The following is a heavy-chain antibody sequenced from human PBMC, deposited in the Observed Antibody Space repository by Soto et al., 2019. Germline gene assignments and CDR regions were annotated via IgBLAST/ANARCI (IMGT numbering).Heavy chain of an antibody. Sequence: SETLSLTCTVSGGSISSGGYYWSWIRQHPGKGLEWIGYIYYSGSTYYNPSLKSRVTISVDTSKNQFSLKLSSVTAADTAVYYCARVKGNFSPPAQRFDPWGQGTLVTVS. J-gene: IGHJ5*02. CDR1: GGSISSGGYY. CDR2: IYYSGST. CDR3: ARVKGNFSPPAQRFDP. V-gene: IGHV4-31*03. D-gene: IGHD1-1*01.